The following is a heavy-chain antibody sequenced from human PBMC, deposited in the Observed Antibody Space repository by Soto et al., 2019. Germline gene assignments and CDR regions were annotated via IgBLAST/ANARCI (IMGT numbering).Heavy chain of an antibody. D-gene: IGHD3-16*01. V-gene: IGHV3-23*01. J-gene: IGHJ6*02. Sequence: PGGSLRLSCAASGFTFSSDAMSWVRQAPGKGLEWVSAISGSGGSTYYADSVKGRFTISRDNSKNTLYLQMNSLSAEDTAVYHCAKPLGLRLSGDYYYGTDVWGQGTTVTV. CDR2: ISGSGGST. CDR1: GFTFSSDA. CDR3: AKPLGLRLSGDYYYGTDV.